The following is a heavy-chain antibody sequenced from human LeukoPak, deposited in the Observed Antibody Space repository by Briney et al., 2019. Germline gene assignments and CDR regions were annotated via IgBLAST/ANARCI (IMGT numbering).Heavy chain of an antibody. J-gene: IGHJ4*02. CDR3: ARGGAARPDF. CDR1: GFTFSSYG. CDR2: IKADGGEK. D-gene: IGHD6-6*01. V-gene: IGHV3-7*01. Sequence: PGGSLRLSCAASGFTFSSYGMSWVRQAPGKGLEWVAKIKADGGEKDHVASVKGRFTISRDNAKNSLYLQMNSLRVEDTAVYYCARGGAARPDFWGQGTLVIVSS.